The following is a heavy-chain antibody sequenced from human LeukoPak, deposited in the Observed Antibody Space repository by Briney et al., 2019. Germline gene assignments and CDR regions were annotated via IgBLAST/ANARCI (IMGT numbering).Heavy chain of an antibody. CDR1: EVTFSNYW. CDR2: IKYDGTEK. J-gene: IGHJ5*01. CDR3: AREPVRRRWFDS. V-gene: IGHV3-7*03. D-gene: IGHD3-10*01. Sequence: GGSLRLSCTASEVTFSNYWMSWVRQAPGKGLEWVANIKYDGTEKYYVDSVKGRLTISRDNAKNSLYLQMNSLRAEDTAVYYCAREPVRRRWFDSWCQGTLVTVSS.